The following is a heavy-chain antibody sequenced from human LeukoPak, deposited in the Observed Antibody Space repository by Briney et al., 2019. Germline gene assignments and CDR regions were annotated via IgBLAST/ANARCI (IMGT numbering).Heavy chain of an antibody. V-gene: IGHV3-23*01. CDR2: VNGGGSST. J-gene: IGHJ4*02. CDR1: GFTFSASA. D-gene: IGHD5-18*01. CDR3: AKDSHSKGDY. Sequence: GGSLRLSCAAPGFTFSASAMNWVRQAPAKGLEWVSSVNGGGSSTYYADSVKGRFTISRDNAKNSLYLQMNSLRAEDTGVYYCAKDSHSKGDYWGQGVLVTVSS.